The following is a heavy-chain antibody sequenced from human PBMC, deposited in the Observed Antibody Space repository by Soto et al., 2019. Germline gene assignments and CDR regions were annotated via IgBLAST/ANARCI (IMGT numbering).Heavy chain of an antibody. Sequence: QVQLVESGGGVVQPGRSLRLSCAASGFTFSSYGMHWVRQAPGKGLEWVAVISYDGSNKYYADSVKGRFTISRDNSKNTLYLQMNSLRAEATAVYYCAPRVSYMGDFDYWGQGTLVTVSS. J-gene: IGHJ4*02. D-gene: IGHD2-2*02. CDR1: GFTFSSYG. V-gene: IGHV3-30*03. CDR2: ISYDGSNK. CDR3: APRVSYMGDFDY.